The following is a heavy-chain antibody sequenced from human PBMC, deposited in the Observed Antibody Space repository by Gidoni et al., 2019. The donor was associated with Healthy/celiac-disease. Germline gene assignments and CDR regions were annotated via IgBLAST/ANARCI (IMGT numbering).Heavy chain of an antibody. CDR1: GYTVTSYA. V-gene: IGHV7-4-1*02. CDR3: ARGSVVVVAAPDGYYYYMDV. CDR2: INTNTGNP. Sequence: QVQLVQSGSELKKPGASVKVSCTASGYTVTSYAMNWVRHAPGQGLEWMGWINTNTGNPTYAQGFTGRFVFSLDTSVSTAYLQISSLKAEDTAVYYCARGSVVVVAAPDGYYYYMDVWGKGTTVTVSS. J-gene: IGHJ6*03. D-gene: IGHD2-15*01.